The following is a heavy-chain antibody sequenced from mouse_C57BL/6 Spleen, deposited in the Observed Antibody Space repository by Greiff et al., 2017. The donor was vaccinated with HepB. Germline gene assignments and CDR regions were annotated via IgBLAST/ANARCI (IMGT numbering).Heavy chain of an antibody. CDR1: GYTFTSYW. V-gene: IGHV1-69*01. CDR3: ARHADYDYDDY. CDR2: IDPSDSYT. Sequence: VQLQHPGAELVMPGASVKLSCKASGYTFTSYWLHWVKQRPGQGLEWIGEIDPSDSYTNYNQKFKGKSTLTVAKSSSTAYMQLSSLTSEDSAVYYCARHADYDYDDYWGQGTTLTVSS. J-gene: IGHJ2*01. D-gene: IGHD2-4*01.